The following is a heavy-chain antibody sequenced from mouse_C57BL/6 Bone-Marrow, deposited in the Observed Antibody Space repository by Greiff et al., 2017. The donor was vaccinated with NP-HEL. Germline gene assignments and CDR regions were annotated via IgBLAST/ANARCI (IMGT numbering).Heavy chain of an antibody. CDR2: IYPGSGST. CDR3: ARRDYGSSYVIY. V-gene: IGHV1-55*01. Sequence: QVQLQQPGAELVKPGASVKMSCKASGYTFTSYWITWVKQRPGQGLEWIGDIYPGSGSTNYNEKFKSKATLTVDTSSSTAYMQLSSLTSEDSAVYYCARRDYGSSYVIYWGQGTTLTVSS. CDR1: GYTFTSYW. D-gene: IGHD1-1*01. J-gene: IGHJ2*01.